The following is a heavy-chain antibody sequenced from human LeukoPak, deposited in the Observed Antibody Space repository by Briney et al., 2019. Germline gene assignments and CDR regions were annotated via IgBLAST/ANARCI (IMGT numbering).Heavy chain of an antibody. CDR2: IYSGGST. CDR3: AKGKGGYDPYYFDY. V-gene: IGHV3-53*01. CDR1: GFTVSSNY. D-gene: IGHD5-12*01. J-gene: IGHJ4*02. Sequence: GGSLRLSCAASGFTVSSNYMSWVRQAPGKGLEWVSVIYSGGSTYYADSVKGRFTISRDNSKNTLYLQMNSLRAEDTAVYYCAKGKGGYDPYYFDYWGQGTLVTVSS.